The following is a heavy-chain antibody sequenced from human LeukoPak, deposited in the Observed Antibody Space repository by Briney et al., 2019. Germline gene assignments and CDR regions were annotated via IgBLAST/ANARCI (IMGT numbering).Heavy chain of an antibody. CDR3: ASSRGYSGYYYFDY. CDR1: GGTFSSYA. CDR2: IIPIFGTA. V-gene: IGHV1-69*13. Sequence: PGASVKVSCKASGGTFSSYAISWVRQAPGQGLEWMGGIIPIFGTANYAQKFQGRVTITADESTSTAYMELRSLRSDDTAVYYCASSRGYSGYYYFDYWGQGTLVTVSS. J-gene: IGHJ4*02. D-gene: IGHD5-12*01.